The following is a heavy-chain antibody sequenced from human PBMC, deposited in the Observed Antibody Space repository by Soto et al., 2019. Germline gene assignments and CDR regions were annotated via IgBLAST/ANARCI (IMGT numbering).Heavy chain of an antibody. Sequence: PLVQSGAEVKKPGASVRVSCKTSGPTFIAYYIHWVRQAPGQGLEWMGWIDPKSGGTTYEQKFLGRVAMPRDTSINTAYMDLNRLTSDDTAVYYCARVSVDVPEWGQGTLITVSS. J-gene: IGHJ4*02. V-gene: IGHV1-2*02. CDR2: IDPKSGGT. CDR1: GPTFIAYY. D-gene: IGHD5-12*01. CDR3: ARVSVDVPE.